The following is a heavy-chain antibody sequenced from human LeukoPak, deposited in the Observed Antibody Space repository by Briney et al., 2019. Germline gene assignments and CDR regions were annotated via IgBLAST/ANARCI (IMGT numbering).Heavy chain of an antibody. V-gene: IGHV4-4*07. CDR2: INTSGST. CDR3: ARCLTKTYYYYYMDV. CDR1: GGSISNYY. Sequence: PSETLSLTCTVSGGSISNYYWSWIRQPAGKGLEWIGRINTSGSTHYNSSLKSRVTMSVDSSKNQFSLKLRSVTAPDTAVYYCARCLTKTYYYYYMDVWGKGTTVTVSS. D-gene: IGHD3-9*01. J-gene: IGHJ6*03.